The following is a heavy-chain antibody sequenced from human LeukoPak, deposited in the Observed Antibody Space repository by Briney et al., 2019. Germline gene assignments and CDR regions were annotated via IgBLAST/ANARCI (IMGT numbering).Heavy chain of an antibody. D-gene: IGHD3-10*01. J-gene: IGHJ4*02. Sequence: NPSETLSLTCAVYGGSFSGYYWSWIRQPPGKGLEWIGEINHSGSTNYNPSLKSRVTISVDTSKNQFSLKLSSVTAADTDVYYCARDPGLYWGQGTLVTVSS. CDR1: GGSFSGYY. CDR2: INHSGST. V-gene: IGHV4-34*01. CDR3: ARDPGLY.